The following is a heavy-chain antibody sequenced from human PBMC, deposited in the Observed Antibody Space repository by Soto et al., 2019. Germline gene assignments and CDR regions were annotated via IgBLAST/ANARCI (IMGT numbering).Heavy chain of an antibody. CDR2: IIPILGIA. CDR1: GGTFSSYT. Sequence: QVQLVQSGAEVKKPGSSVKVSCKASGGTFSSYTISWVRQAPGQGLEWMGRIIPILGIANYAQKFQGRVTITADKSPSTAYMELSSLRSEDTAVYYCARDTEYPRDNAFDIWGQGTMVTVSS. CDR3: ARDTEYPRDNAFDI. J-gene: IGHJ3*02. V-gene: IGHV1-69*08. D-gene: IGHD2-15*01.